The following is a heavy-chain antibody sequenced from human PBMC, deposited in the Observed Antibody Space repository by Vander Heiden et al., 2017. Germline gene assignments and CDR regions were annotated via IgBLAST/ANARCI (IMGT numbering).Heavy chain of an antibody. J-gene: IGHJ2*01. V-gene: IGHV3-23*01. CDR2: ISGSGGST. Sequence: EVQLLESGGRLIQTRGSLRLHCAASGFTFRSYAITWVPQAPGKGLEWVSAISGSGGSTYYGDSVKGRFTISRDKSKNTLYLQMNSLRAEDTAVYYCAKVSRIGDFDLWGRGTLVTVSS. CDR3: AKVSRIGDFDL. CDR1: GFTFRSYA.